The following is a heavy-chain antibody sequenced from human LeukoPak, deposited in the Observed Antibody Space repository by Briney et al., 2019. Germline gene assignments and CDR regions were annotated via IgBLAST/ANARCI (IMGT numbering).Heavy chain of an antibody. CDR3: ARGRFPTTVVTPDY. D-gene: IGHD4-23*01. V-gene: IGHV4-39*07. CDR1: GGSFGSTSYY. Sequence: SETLSLTCSVSGGSFGSTSYYWGWIRQPPGKGLEWIANIYHTGSTYYNPSLQSRVTISVDTSKNQFSLKLSSVTAADTAVYYCARGRFPTTVVTPDYWGQGTLVTVSS. J-gene: IGHJ4*02. CDR2: IYHTGST.